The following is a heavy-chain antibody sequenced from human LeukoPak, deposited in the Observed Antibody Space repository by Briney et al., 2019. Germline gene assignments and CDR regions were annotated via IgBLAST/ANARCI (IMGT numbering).Heavy chain of an antibody. D-gene: IGHD2-2*02. CDR3: ARGSRGCSSTSCYRVNYYYYYMDV. CDR2: MNPNSGNT. CDR1: GYTFTSSD. J-gene: IGHJ6*03. Sequence: ASVKVSCKASGYTFTSSDINWVRQATGQGLEWMGWMNPNSGNTGYAQKFQGRVTMTRNTSISTAYMELSSLRSEDTAVYYCARGSRGCSSTSCYRVNYYYYYMDVWGKGTTVTVSS. V-gene: IGHV1-8*01.